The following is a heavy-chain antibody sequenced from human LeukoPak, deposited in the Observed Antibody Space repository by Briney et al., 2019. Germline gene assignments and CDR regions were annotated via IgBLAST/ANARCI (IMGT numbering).Heavy chain of an antibody. J-gene: IGHJ5*02. Sequence: KPSETLSLTCTVSGGSISSYYWSWIRQPPGKGLEWIGYIYYSGSTNYSPSLKSRVTISVDTSKNQFSLKLSSVTAADTAVYYCARGDWNDGRSWFDPWGQGTLVTVSS. CDR3: ARGDWNDGRSWFDP. CDR2: IYYSGST. D-gene: IGHD1-1*01. V-gene: IGHV4-59*01. CDR1: GGSISSYY.